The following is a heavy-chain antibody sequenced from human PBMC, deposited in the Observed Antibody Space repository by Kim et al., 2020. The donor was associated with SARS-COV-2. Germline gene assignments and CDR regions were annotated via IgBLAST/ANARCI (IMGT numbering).Heavy chain of an antibody. CDR2: INAGNGNT. CDR3: AREGLADIVVVPPYGMDV. D-gene: IGHD2-2*01. J-gene: IGHJ6*02. CDR1: GYTFTSYA. V-gene: IGHV1-3*01. Sequence: ASVKVSCKASGYTFTSYAMHWVRQAPGQRLEWMGWINAGNGNTKYSQKFQGRVTITRDTSASTAYMELSSLRSEDTAVYYCAREGLADIVVVPPYGMDVWGQGTTVTVSS.